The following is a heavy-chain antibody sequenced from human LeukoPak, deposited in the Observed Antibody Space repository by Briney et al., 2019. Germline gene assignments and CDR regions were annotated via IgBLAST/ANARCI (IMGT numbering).Heavy chain of an antibody. CDR3: AREYYYDSSGYFDI. CDR2: INWNGGST. CDR1: GFTFDDYG. Sequence: GGSLRLSCAASGFTFDDYGMTWVRQAPGKGLEWVSGINWNGGSTGYADSVKGRFTISRDNAKNSLYLQMNSLRAEDTAVYYCAREYYYDSSGYFDIWGQGTMVTVSS. D-gene: IGHD3-22*01. J-gene: IGHJ3*02. V-gene: IGHV3-20*04.